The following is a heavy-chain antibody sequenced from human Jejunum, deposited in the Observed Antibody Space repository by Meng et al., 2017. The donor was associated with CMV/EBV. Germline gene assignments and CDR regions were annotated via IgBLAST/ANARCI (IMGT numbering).Heavy chain of an antibody. D-gene: IGHD3-10*01. Sequence: SGGAINDSSWSWIRQSARKGLEWIGSVSYSGSTNYNPSLKSRVSISMDTSENQFSLKVTSVTAGDTAVYYCARWSGSESYPSADYWGQGTLVTVSS. CDR3: ARWSGSESYPSADY. V-gene: IGHV4-59*01. CDR1: GGAINDSS. CDR2: VSYSGST. J-gene: IGHJ4*02.